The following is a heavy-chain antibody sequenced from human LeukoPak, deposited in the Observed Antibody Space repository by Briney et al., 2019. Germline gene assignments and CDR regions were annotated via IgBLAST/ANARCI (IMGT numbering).Heavy chain of an antibody. D-gene: IGHD6-25*01. V-gene: IGHV3-7*01. J-gene: IGHJ5*02. CDR3: AKDKGARLFDP. Sequence: GGSLRLSCAASGFTFSSYSMNWVRQAPGKGLEWVASINQGGNEKYYVDSVKGRFTISRDNAKNSLYLQMNSLRAEDMAVYYCAKDKGARLFDPWGQGTLVTVSS. CDR2: INQGGNEK. CDR1: GFTFSSYS.